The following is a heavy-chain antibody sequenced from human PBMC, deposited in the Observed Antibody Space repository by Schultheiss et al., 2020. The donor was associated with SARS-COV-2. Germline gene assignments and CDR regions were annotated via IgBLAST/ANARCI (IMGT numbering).Heavy chain of an antibody. CDR3: ARDPSLDHSSSHYP. Sequence: SETLSLTCAVYGGSFSGYYWSWIRQPPGKGLEWIGYMYNSGSTNYNPSLKSRVTISVDTSKNQFSLKLSSVTAADTAVYYCARDPSLDHSSSHYPWGQGTLVTVSS. CDR2: MYNSGST. J-gene: IGHJ5*02. CDR1: GGSFSGYY. D-gene: IGHD6-6*01. V-gene: IGHV4-4*08.